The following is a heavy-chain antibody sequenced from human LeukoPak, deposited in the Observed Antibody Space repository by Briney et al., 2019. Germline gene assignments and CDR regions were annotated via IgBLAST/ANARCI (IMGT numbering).Heavy chain of an antibody. V-gene: IGHV4-59*01. CDR2: IYYSGST. CDR1: GGSISSYY. CDR3: ARVMVRGVSDWYFDL. Sequence: SETLSLTCTVSGGSISSYYWSWIRQPPGKGLEWIGYIYYSGSTNYNPSLKSRVTISVDTSKNQFSLKLSSVTAADTAVYYCARVMVRGVSDWYFDLWGRGTLLTVSS. D-gene: IGHD3-10*01. J-gene: IGHJ2*01.